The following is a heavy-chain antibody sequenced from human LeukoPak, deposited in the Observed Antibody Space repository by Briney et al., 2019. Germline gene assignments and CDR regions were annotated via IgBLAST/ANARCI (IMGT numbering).Heavy chain of an antibody. D-gene: IGHD3-22*01. Sequence: SLRLSCAASGFTFDDYAMHWVRQAPGKGLEWVSGISWNSGSIGYADSVKGRFTISRDNAKNSLYLQMNSLRAEDTALYYCAKDIRGYYDSSGWYYYYYYGMDVWGQGTTVTVSS. V-gene: IGHV3-9*01. CDR2: ISWNSGSI. J-gene: IGHJ6*02. CDR1: GFTFDDYA. CDR3: AKDIRGYYDSSGWYYYYYYGMDV.